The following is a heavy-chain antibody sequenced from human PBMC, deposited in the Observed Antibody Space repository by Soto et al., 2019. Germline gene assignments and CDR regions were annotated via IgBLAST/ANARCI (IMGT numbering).Heavy chain of an antibody. J-gene: IGHJ5*02. CDR1: GFTFSDYY. CDR3: ARDYPLVRTRFGVSNWFDP. CDR2: ISSSSSYT. V-gene: IGHV3-11*05. D-gene: IGHD3-10*01. Sequence: PGGSLRLSCAASGFTFSDYYMSWIRQAPGKGLEWVSYISSSSSYTNYADSVKGRFTISRDNAKNSLYLQMNSLRAKDTAVYYCARDYPLVRTRFGVSNWFDPWGQGTLVTVSS.